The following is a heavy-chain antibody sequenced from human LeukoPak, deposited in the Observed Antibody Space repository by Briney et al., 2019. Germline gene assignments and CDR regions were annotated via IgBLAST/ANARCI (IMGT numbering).Heavy chain of an antibody. CDR3: AKDREAVATRGFDY. J-gene: IGHJ4*02. CDR1: GFTVSSNY. CDR2: IYSGGGT. Sequence: PGGSLRLSCAASGFTVSSNYMSWVRQAPGKGLEWVSVIYSGGGTYYADSVKGRFTISRDNSKNTLYLQMNSLRAEDTAVYYCAKDREAVATRGFDYWGQGTLVAVSS. V-gene: IGHV3-53*01. D-gene: IGHD6-19*01.